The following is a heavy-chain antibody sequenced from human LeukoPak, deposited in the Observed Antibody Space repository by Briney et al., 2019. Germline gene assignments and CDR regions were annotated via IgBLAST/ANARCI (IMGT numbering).Heavy chain of an antibody. Sequence: PGGSLRLSCAASGFTFSNAWMSWVRQSPGKGLEWVGRIKRNTDGGTTEYAASVKGRFTISRDDSKSIAYLQMNSLKTEDTAVYYCTREELAVAGTDAFDIWGQGTMVTVSS. V-gene: IGHV3-15*01. J-gene: IGHJ3*02. D-gene: IGHD6-19*01. CDR1: GFTFSNAW. CDR2: IKRNTDGGTT. CDR3: TREELAVAGTDAFDI.